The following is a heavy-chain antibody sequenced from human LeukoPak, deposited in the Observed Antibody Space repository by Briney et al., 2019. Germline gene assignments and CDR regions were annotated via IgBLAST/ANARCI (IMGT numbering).Heavy chain of an antibody. Sequence: GGSLRLSCAASGFTFSSYAMSWVRQAPGKGLEWVSAIGGSGGSTYYADSVKGRFTISRDNSKNTLYLQMNSLRAEDTAVYYCAKADAIVVVIRPYIWGQGTMVTVSS. CDR3: AKADAIVVVIRPYI. D-gene: IGHD3-22*01. CDR1: GFTFSSYA. V-gene: IGHV3-23*01. J-gene: IGHJ3*02. CDR2: IGGSGGST.